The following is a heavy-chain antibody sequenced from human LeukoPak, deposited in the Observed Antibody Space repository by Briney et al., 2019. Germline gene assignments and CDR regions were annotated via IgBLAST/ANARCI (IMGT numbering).Heavy chain of an antibody. D-gene: IGHD5-24*01. V-gene: IGHV4-4*07. CDR3: ARHNRNYYYYGMDV. CDR1: AGSIRNSY. Sequence: GKPSETLSLTCTVSAGSIRNSYWVWIRQPAGKGLEWMVRIYISGSTNYNPSLKSRGTISVDTSKNQLSLKLNSVTAADTAVYYCARHNRNYYYYGMDVWGEGTTVTVSS. CDR2: IYISGST. J-gene: IGHJ6*04.